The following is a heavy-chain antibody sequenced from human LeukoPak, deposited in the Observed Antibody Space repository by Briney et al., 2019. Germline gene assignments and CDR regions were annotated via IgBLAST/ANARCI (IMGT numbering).Heavy chain of an antibody. Sequence: GESLKIPCKGSGYSFTSYWIGWVRPMPGKGLEWMGIIYPGDSDTRYSPSLQGQVTISADKSISAAYLQWSSLKASDTAMYYCARLLGSTSCPDYWGQGTLVTVSS. CDR3: ARLLGSTSCPDY. V-gene: IGHV5-51*01. D-gene: IGHD2-2*01. J-gene: IGHJ4*02. CDR2: IYPGDSDT. CDR1: GYSFTSYW.